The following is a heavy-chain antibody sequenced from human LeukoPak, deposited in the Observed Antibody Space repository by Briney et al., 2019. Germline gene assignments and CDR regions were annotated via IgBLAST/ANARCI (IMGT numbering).Heavy chain of an antibody. Sequence: SETLSLTCTVFGDSVTGYFLNWVRQPPGKGLEWIGHIYKIGTTNYNPSLKSRLTISADTSKNQFSLQLRSVTAADTAVYYCARALPYYDNSAYCDYWGQGTLVTVSS. CDR1: GDSVTGYF. J-gene: IGHJ4*02. CDR3: ARALPYYDNSAYCDY. D-gene: IGHD3-22*01. V-gene: IGHV4-59*02. CDR2: IYKIGTT.